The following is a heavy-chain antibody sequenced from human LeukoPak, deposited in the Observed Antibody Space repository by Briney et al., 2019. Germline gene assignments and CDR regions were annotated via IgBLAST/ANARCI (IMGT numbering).Heavy chain of an antibody. D-gene: IGHD6-13*01. CDR3: AKSLQQLRYFDY. CDR1: GGTFSSYA. V-gene: IGHV1-69*13. CDR2: IIPIFGTA. Sequence: ASVKVSCKASGGTFSSYAISWVRQAPGQGLEWMGGIIPIFGTANYAQKFQGRVTITADESTSTAYMELSSLRAEDTAVYYCAKSLQQLRYFDYWGQGTLVTVSS. J-gene: IGHJ4*02.